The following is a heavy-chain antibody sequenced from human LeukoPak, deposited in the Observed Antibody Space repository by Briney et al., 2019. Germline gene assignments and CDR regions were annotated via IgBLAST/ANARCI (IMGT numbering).Heavy chain of an antibody. Sequence: PSETLSLTCNVSGDSVTHYYWSWIRQHPGKGLEWIGYVSSDGTTNYSPSLRSRVIMSVDTAEYSFSLTLRSLPAADTAVYFRARLDCFGDGCYNHWSQGTLVTVSS. J-gene: IGHJ4*02. CDR3: ARLDCFGDGCYNH. V-gene: IGHV4-59*08. D-gene: IGHD2-21*01. CDR1: GDSVTHYY. CDR2: VSSDGTT.